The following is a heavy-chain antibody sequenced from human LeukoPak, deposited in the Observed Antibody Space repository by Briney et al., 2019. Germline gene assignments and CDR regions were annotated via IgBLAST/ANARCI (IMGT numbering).Heavy chain of an antibody. CDR1: GGSFSGYY. CDR3: ARGLNRYCSSTSCGGDY. J-gene: IGHJ4*02. D-gene: IGHD2-2*01. V-gene: IGHV4-34*01. CDR2: INHSGST. Sequence: SETLSLTCAVYGGSFSGYYWSWIRQPPGKGLEWIGEINHSGSTNYNPSLKSRVTISVDTSKNQFSLKLSSVTAADTAVYYCARGLNRYCSSTSCGGDYWGQATLVTVSS.